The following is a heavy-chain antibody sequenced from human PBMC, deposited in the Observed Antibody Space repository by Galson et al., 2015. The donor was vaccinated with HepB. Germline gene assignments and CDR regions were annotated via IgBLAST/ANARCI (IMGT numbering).Heavy chain of an antibody. Sequence: SLRLSCAASGFTFSSYAMSWVRQAPGKGLEWVSAISGSGGSTYYADSVKGRFTISRDNSKNTLYLQMNSLRAEDTAVYYCAKVKQPQLARGYYFDYWGQGTLVTVSS. V-gene: IGHV3-23*01. CDR2: ISGSGGST. CDR1: GFTFSSYA. J-gene: IGHJ4*02. D-gene: IGHD6-6*01. CDR3: AKVKQPQLARGYYFDY.